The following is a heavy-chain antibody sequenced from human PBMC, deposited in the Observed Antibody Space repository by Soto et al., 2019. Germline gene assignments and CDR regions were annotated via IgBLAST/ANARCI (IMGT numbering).Heavy chain of an antibody. V-gene: IGHV1-3*01. D-gene: IGHD2-2*01. Sequence: GASVKVSCKASGYTFTSYAMHWVRQAPGQGLEWMGWINAGNGNTKYSQKFQGRVTITRDTSASTAYMELSSLRSEDTAVYYCARVAVVVVPAARKYYYYYMDVWGKGTTVTVSS. J-gene: IGHJ6*03. CDR1: GYTFTSYA. CDR2: INAGNGNT. CDR3: ARVAVVVVPAARKYYYYYMDV.